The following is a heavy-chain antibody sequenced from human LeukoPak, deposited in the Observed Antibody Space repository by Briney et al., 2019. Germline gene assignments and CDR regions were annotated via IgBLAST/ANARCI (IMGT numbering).Heavy chain of an antibody. CDR1: GFTFSDYW. CDR3: ARDPRGGHSSGWYLFDY. D-gene: IGHD6-19*01. V-gene: IGHV3-74*01. CDR2: INTDGSIT. J-gene: IGHJ4*02. Sequence: GGSLRLSCAASGFTFSDYWIHWVRQAPGKGLVWVSRINTDGSITNYADSVKGRFTISRDNSKNTLYLQMNSLRAEDTAVYYCARDPRGGHSSGWYLFDYWGQGTLVTVSS.